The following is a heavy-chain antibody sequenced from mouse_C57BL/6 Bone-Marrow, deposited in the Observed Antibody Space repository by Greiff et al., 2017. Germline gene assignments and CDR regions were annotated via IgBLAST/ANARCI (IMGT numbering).Heavy chain of an antibody. CDR3: ARSRIISTVVASDT. Sequence: QVQLQQSGAELVKPGASVKLSCKASGYTFTSYWMHWVKQRPGQGLEWIGMIHPNSGSTNYNEKFKSKATLTVDKSSSTAYMQLSSLTSEDSAVYYCARSRIISTVVASDTRGSGTTLTVFS. CDR1: GYTFTSYW. CDR2: IHPNSGST. V-gene: IGHV1-64*01. J-gene: IGHJ2*01. D-gene: IGHD1-1*01.